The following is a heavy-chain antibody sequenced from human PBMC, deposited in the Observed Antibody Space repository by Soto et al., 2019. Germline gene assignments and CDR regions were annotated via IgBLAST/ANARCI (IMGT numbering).Heavy chain of an antibody. V-gene: IGHV4-34*01. CDR3: ARVGSSSWYVDY. CDR1: GGSFSGYY. D-gene: IGHD6-13*01. J-gene: IGHJ4*02. Sequence: QVQLQQWGAGLLKPSETLSLTCAVYGGSFSGYYWSWIRQPPGKGLEWIGEINHSGSTNYNPSLKSRVTISVDTSKNQFSLKLSSVTAADMAVYYCARVGSSSWYVDYWGQGTLVTVSS. CDR2: INHSGST.